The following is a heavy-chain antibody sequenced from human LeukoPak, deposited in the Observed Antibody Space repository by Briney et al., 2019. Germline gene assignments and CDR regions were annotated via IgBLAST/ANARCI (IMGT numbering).Heavy chain of an antibody. CDR3: ARSLYYDILTGYNYYFDY. Sequence: ASVKVSCKASGYRFTAYSMHWVRQAPGLGLEWMGWINPNSGDTKNAQNYQGRITMTRDTSISTAYMELSRLRSDDTAVYYCARSLYYDILTGYNYYFDYWGQGTLVTVSS. CDR2: INPNSGDT. J-gene: IGHJ4*02. D-gene: IGHD3-9*01. V-gene: IGHV1-2*02. CDR1: GYRFTAYS.